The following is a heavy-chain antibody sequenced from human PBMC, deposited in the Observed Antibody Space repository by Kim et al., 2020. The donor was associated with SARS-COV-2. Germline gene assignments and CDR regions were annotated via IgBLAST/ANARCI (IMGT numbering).Heavy chain of an antibody. D-gene: IGHD5-12*01. Sequence: GGSLRLSCVTSGFTFSLHGMIWVRQAPGKGLEWVSYISPRSETMYYADSVKGRFTISRDDAKNSLFLQMNSLRDEDTGVYYCGRVRGPTVATMYCDKWGQGTLVPVSS. V-gene: IGHV3-48*02. CDR2: ISPRSETM. CDR1: GFTFSLHG. J-gene: IGHJ4*02. CDR3: GRVRGPTVATMYCDK.